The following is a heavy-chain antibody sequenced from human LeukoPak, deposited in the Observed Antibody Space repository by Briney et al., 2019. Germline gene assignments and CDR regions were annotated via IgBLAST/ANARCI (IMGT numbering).Heavy chain of an antibody. CDR2: INHSGSN. V-gene: IGHV4-34*01. CDR3: ARGLITFGGVIVNRGLYFDY. CDR1: GGSFSGYY. J-gene: IGHJ4*02. Sequence: SETLSLTCAVYGGSFSGYYWSWIRQPPGKGLEWIGEINHSGSNNYNPSLKSRVTISVDTSKNQFSLKLSSVTAADTAVYYCARGLITFGGVIVNRGLYFDYWGQGTLVTVSS. D-gene: IGHD3-16*02.